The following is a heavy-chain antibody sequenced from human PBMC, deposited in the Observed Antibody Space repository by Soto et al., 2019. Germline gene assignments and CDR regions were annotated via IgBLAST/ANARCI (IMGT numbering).Heavy chain of an antibody. J-gene: IGHJ2*01. CDR1: GGSFSGYY. CDR2: INHSGST. D-gene: IGHD3-16*02. V-gene: IGHV4-34*01. CDR3: ARLLYDYVWGSYRRPYWYFDL. Sequence: QVQLQQWGAGLLKPSETLSLTCAVYGGSFSGYYWSWIRQPPGKGLEWIGEINHSGSTNYNPSLKSRVTISVDTSKNHFSLKLSSVTAADTAVYYCARLLYDYVWGSYRRPYWYFDLWGRGTLVTVSS.